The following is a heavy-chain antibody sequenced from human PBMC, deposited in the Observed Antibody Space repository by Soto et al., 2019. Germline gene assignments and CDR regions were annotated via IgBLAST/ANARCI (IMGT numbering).Heavy chain of an antibody. D-gene: IGHD6-13*01. CDR3: AKARPVLPYSSSWYGAFDI. V-gene: IGHV3-23*01. J-gene: IGHJ3*02. CDR1: GFTFSSYA. CDR2: ISGSGGST. Sequence: GGSLRLSCAASGFTFSSYAMSWVRQAPGKGLEWVSAISGSGGSTYYADSVKGRFTISRDNSKNTLYLQMNSLRAEDTAVYDCAKARPVLPYSSSWYGAFDIWGQGTMVTVSS.